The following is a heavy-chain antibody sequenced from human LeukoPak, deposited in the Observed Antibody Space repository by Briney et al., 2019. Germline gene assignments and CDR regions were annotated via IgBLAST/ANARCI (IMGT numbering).Heavy chain of an antibody. V-gene: IGHV3-66*01. D-gene: IGHD1-26*01. CDR3: ASGIRAFEN. J-gene: IGHJ4*02. Sequence: SGGSTYYADSVKGRCTISRDNSKNTLYLQMNSLRGEDTAVYYCASGIRAFENWGQGTLVTVSA. CDR2: SGGST.